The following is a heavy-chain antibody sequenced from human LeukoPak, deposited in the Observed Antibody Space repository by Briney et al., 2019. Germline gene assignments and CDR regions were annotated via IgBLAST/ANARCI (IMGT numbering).Heavy chain of an antibody. CDR2: INPNSGGT. CDR3: AREPQPEYYYDSSGYYY. CDR1: GYTFTGYY. D-gene: IGHD3-22*01. V-gene: IGHV1-2*02. Sequence: ASVKVSCKASGYTFTGYYMHWVRQAPGQGLEWMGWINPNSGGTNYAQKFQGRVTMTRDTSISTAYTELSRLRSDDTAVYYCAREPQPEYYYDSSGYYYWGQGTLVTVSS. J-gene: IGHJ4*02.